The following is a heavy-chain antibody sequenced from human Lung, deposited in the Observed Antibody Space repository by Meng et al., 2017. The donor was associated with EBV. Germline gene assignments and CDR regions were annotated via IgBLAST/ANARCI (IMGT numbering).Heavy chain of an antibody. D-gene: IGHD6-13*01. Sequence: QRKQWAAGLLKPSAPLSLTCAGYGVSFSGYYWSWIRQPPGKGLEWIGEINNSGSTNYNPSLKSRVTISVDTSKNQFSLKLSSVTAADTAVYYCARGGWSSSWGNWGQGTLVTVSS. V-gene: IGHV4-34*01. J-gene: IGHJ4*02. CDR3: ARGGWSSSWGN. CDR1: GVSFSGYY. CDR2: INNSGST.